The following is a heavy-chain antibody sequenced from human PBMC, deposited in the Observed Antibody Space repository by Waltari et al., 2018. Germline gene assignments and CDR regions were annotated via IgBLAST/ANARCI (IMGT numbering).Heavy chain of an antibody. D-gene: IGHD1-26*01. V-gene: IGHV3-21*01. CDR1: GFTFSSYS. CDR2: ISSSSSYI. CDR3: ARDRGGATHGFDY. Sequence: EVQLVESGGGLVKPGGSLRLSCAASGFTFSSYSMNWVRQAPGKGLEWVSSISSSSSYINYADSVKGRFTISRDNAKNSLYLQMNSLRAEDTAVYYCARDRGGATHGFDYWGQGTLVTVSS. J-gene: IGHJ4*02.